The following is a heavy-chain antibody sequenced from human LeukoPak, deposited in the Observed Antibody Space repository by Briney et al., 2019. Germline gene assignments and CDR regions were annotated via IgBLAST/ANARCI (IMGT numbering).Heavy chain of an antibody. V-gene: IGHV3-30*02. CDR1: GFTFSSYG. CDR2: IRYDGSNK. CDR3: AKFKSWLIYCGGDCGGAMDV. Sequence: GGSLRLSCAASGFTFSSYGMHWVRQAPGKGLEWVAFIRYDGSNKYYADSVRGRFTISRDNSKNTLYLQMNSLRAEDTAVYYCAKFKSWLIYCGGDCGGAMDVWGKGTTVTISS. J-gene: IGHJ6*03. D-gene: IGHD2-21*02.